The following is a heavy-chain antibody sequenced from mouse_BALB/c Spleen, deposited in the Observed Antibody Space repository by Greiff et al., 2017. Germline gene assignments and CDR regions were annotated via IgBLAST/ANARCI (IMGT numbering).Heavy chain of an antibody. D-gene: IGHD2-2*01. J-gene: IGHJ4*01. CDR1: GYSFTGYY. CDR3: APLLWLRGDY. V-gene: IGHV1S34*01. CDR2: ISCYNGAT. Sequence: LVKTGASVKISCKASGYSFTGYYMHWVKQSHGKSLEWIGYISCYNGATSYNQKFKGKATITADTSSNTAYLQLSSLTSEDTAVYYCAPLLWLRGDYWGQGTSVTVSS.